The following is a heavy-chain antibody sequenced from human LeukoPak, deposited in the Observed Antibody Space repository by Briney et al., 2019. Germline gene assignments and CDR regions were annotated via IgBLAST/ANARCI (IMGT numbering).Heavy chain of an antibody. CDR3: ARTYYDSSGPVDY. D-gene: IGHD3-22*01. V-gene: IGHV3-7*01. J-gene: IGHJ4*02. Sequence: PGGSLRLSCAASGFTFSSYWMSWVRQAPGKGLEWVANIKQDGSEKYYVDSVKGRFTISRDNAKNSLYLQMNSLRAEDTAVYYCARTYYDSSGPVDYWGQGTLVTVSS. CDR2: IKQDGSEK. CDR1: GFTFSSYW.